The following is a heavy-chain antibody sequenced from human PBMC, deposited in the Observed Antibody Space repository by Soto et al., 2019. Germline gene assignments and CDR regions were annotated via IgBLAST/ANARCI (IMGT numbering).Heavy chain of an antibody. D-gene: IGHD2-2*01. Sequence: GGSLILSCAASGFTFSSYAMSWVRQAPGKGLEWVSAISGSGGSTYYADSVKGRFTISRDNSKNTLYLQMNSLRAEDTAVYYCAKGYCSSTSCSIDYWGQGTLVTVSS. J-gene: IGHJ4*02. CDR2: ISGSGGST. CDR3: AKGYCSSTSCSIDY. V-gene: IGHV3-23*01. CDR1: GFTFSSYA.